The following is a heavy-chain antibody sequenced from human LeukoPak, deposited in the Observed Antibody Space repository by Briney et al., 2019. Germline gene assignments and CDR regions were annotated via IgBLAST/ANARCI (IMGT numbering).Heavy chain of an antibody. CDR1: GFTFSSYG. D-gene: IGHD3-9*01. Sequence: GGSLRLSCAASGFTFSSYGMHWVRQAPGKGLEWVAVISYDGSNKYYADSVKGRFTISRDNSKNTLYLQMNSLRAEDTAVYYCAKSSEHDILTGYHSDAFDIWGQGTMVTVSS. V-gene: IGHV3-30*18. J-gene: IGHJ3*02. CDR3: AKSSEHDILTGYHSDAFDI. CDR2: ISYDGSNK.